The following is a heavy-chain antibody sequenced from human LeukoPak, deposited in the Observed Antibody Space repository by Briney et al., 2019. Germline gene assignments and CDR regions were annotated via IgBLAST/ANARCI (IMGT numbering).Heavy chain of an antibody. J-gene: IGHJ4*02. CDR3: TRGDSGWYVTCFDY. V-gene: IGHV3-21*01. Sequence: GGSLRLSCAASGFTFSSYSMNWVRQAPGEGLGWVSSISSSSSYIYYADSVKGRFTISRDNAKNSLYVQMNSLRAEDTAVYYCTRGDSGWYVTCFDYWGQGTLVTVSS. D-gene: IGHD6-19*01. CDR2: ISSSSSYI. CDR1: GFTFSSYS.